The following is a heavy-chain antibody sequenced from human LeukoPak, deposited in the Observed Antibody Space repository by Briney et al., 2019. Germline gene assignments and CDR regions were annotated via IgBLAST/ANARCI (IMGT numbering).Heavy chain of an antibody. CDR1: GGSFSGYY. J-gene: IGHJ4*02. V-gene: IGHV4-34*01. CDR3: ARCRGSTSCSDY. Sequence: SETLSLTCAASGGSFSGYYWSWIRQPPGKGLEWIGNINHSGSTNYNPSLKSRGTISVDTTKNQFSLKLSSVTAADTAVYYCARCRGSTSCSDYWGQGTLVTVSS. D-gene: IGHD2-2*01. CDR2: INHSGST.